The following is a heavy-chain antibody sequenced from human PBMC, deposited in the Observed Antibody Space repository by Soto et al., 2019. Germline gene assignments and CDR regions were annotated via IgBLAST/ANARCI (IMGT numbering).Heavy chain of an antibody. V-gene: IGHV3-21*01. J-gene: IGHJ5*02. D-gene: IGHD6-19*01. Sequence: EVQLVESGGGLVKPGGSLRLSCAASGFTFSSYSMNWVRQAPGKGLEWVSSISSSSSYIYYADSVKGRFTISRDNAKNSLYLQMNSLRAEDTAVYYCARSPRIAVAGLDNWFDPWGQGTLVTVSS. CDR2: ISSSSSYI. CDR1: GFTFSSYS. CDR3: ARSPRIAVAGLDNWFDP.